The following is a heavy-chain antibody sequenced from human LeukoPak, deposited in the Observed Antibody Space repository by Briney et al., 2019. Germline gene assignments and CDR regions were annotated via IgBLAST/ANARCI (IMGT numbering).Heavy chain of an antibody. CDR2: IYYSGST. D-gene: IGHD3-22*01. V-gene: IGHV4-30-4*01. J-gene: IGHJ4*02. CDR1: GGPISSGDYY. CDR3: AYLLDYYDSSGTDY. Sequence: SETLSLTCTVSGGPISSGDYYWSWIRRPPGKGLEWIGYIYYSGSTYYNPSLKSRVTISVDTSKNQFSLKLSSVTAADTAVYYCAYLLDYYDSSGTDYWGQGTLVTVSS.